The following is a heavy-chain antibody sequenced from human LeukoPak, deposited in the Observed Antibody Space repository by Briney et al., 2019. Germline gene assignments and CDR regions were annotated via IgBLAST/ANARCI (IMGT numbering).Heavy chain of an antibody. Sequence: GRPLRLSCAASGFTFSSYGMHWVRQAPGKGLEWVAVIWYDGSNKYYADSVKGRFTISRDNSKNTLYLQMNSLRAEDTAVYYCAKDLYSGSYTSDYWGQGTLVTVSS. D-gene: IGHD1-26*01. CDR1: GFTFSSYG. V-gene: IGHV3-33*06. J-gene: IGHJ4*02. CDR3: AKDLYSGSYTSDY. CDR2: IWYDGSNK.